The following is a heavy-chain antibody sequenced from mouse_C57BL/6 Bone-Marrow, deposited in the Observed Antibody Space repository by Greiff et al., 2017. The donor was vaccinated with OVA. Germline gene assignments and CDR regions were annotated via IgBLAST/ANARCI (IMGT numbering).Heavy chain of an antibody. Sequence: QVQLQQSGAELVKPGASVKLSCKASGYTFTSYWMQWVKQRPGQGLEWIGEIDPSDSYTNYNQKFKGKATLTVDTSSSTAYMQLSSLTSEDSAVYYCARGPKDYFDYWGQGTTLTVSS. CDR3: ARGPKDYFDY. V-gene: IGHV1-50*01. CDR1: GYTFTSYW. CDR2: IDPSDSYT. J-gene: IGHJ2*01.